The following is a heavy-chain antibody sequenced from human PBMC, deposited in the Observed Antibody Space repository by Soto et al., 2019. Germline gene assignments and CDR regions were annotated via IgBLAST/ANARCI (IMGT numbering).Heavy chain of an antibody. CDR3: ARPRGGSYGADAFDI. J-gene: IGHJ3*02. Sequence: PSETLSLTCTVSGGSISSSSYYWGWIRQPPGKGLEWIGSIYYSGSTYYNPSLKSRVTISVDTSKNQFSLKLSSVTAADTAVYYCARPRGGSYGADAFDIWGQGTMVTVSS. V-gene: IGHV4-39*01. CDR2: IYYSGST. D-gene: IGHD1-26*01. CDR1: GGSISSSSYY.